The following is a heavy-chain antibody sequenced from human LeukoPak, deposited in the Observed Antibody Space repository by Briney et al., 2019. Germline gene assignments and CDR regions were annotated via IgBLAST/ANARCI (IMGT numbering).Heavy chain of an antibody. D-gene: IGHD1-1*01. CDR3: SGELAGTTVHY. Sequence: SQTLSLTCTVSGGSISSGSYYWGWIRQPPGKGLEWIGSIYHSGSTYYNPSLRSRLTISVDTSQNQFSLKASSVTAADTAVYFCSGELAGTTVHYWGQGALVTVSS. CDR1: GGSISSGSYY. CDR2: IYHSGST. V-gene: IGHV4-39*07. J-gene: IGHJ4*02.